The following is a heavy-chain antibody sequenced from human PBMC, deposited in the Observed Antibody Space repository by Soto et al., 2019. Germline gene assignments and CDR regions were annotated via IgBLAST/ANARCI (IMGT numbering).Heavy chain of an antibody. CDR3: AIDLAVAGNSCYYGMNV. D-gene: IGHD6-19*01. CDR1: GGSISSGGYY. V-gene: IGHV4-31*03. J-gene: IGHJ6*02. Sequence: QVQLQESGPGLVKPSQTLSLTCTVSGGSISSGGYYWSWIRQHPGKGLAWIGYIYYSGSTYYNPPLKSRVTISVDTSKNPSSLTLSSVTAADTAVYYCAIDLAVAGNSCYYGMNVWGQGTTVTVSS. CDR2: IYYSGST.